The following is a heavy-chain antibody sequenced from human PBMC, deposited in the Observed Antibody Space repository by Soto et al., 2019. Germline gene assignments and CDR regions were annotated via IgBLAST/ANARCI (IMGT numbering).Heavy chain of an antibody. CDR3: ARKFAPEFFDS. D-gene: IGHD3-10*01. CDR1: GYRFTSYW. CDR2: IYPGDSNT. J-gene: IGHJ4*02. Sequence: GESLKISCKGSGYRFTSYWIGWVRQMPGKGLEWMGIIYPGDSNTIYSPAFQGQVTISADKSINTAYLQWTSLEASDTAMYYCARKFAPEFFDSWGQGTLVTVSS. V-gene: IGHV5-51*01.